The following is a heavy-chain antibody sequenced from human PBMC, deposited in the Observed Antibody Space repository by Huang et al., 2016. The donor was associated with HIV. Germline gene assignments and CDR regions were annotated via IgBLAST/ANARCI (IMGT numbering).Heavy chain of an antibody. V-gene: IGHV3-53*01. CDR2: IYSDDST. CDR3: AAQWELRGGVDF. CDR1: GFTVSSNY. J-gene: IGHJ4*02. Sequence: VQLVESGGGLIQPGGSLRHSCAASGFTVSSNYMSWVRQAPGKGLEWVSVIYSDDSTYFADSVKGRFTISRDNSKNTLYLQMNSLRAEDTAVYYCAAQWELRGGVDFWGQGTLVTVSS. D-gene: IGHD1-26*01.